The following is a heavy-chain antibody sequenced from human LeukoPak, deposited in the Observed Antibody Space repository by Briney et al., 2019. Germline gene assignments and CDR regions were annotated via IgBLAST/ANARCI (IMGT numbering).Heavy chain of an antibody. Sequence: GGSLRLSCAASGFTFSSYWMNWVRQAPGKGLEWVAYINSDGTEKNYVDSVRGRFTISRDNAKNSLYLQMNSLRAEDTAVYYCVTTPGLADYWGQGTLVTVSS. CDR3: VTTPGLADY. J-gene: IGHJ4*02. D-gene: IGHD6-19*01. CDR2: INSDGTEK. V-gene: IGHV3-7*01. CDR1: GFTFSSYW.